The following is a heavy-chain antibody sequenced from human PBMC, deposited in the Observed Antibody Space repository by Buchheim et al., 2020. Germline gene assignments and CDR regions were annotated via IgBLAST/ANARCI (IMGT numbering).Heavy chain of an antibody. J-gene: IGHJ4*02. Sequence: QVQLQESGPGLVKPSRTLSLTCTVSGGSISSGDYYWSWIRQPPGKGLEWIGYIYYSGSTYYNPSLKSRVTISVDTSKNQFSLKLSSVTAADTAAYYCARARGDYGDYPYYFDYWGQGTL. CDR2: IYYSGST. V-gene: IGHV4-30-4*01. CDR3: ARARGDYGDYPYYFDY. CDR1: GGSISSGDYY. D-gene: IGHD4-17*01.